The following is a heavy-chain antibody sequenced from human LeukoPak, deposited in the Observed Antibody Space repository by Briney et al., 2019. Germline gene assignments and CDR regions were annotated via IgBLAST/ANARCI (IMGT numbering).Heavy chain of an antibody. D-gene: IGHD3-22*01. CDR2: IYPGDSDT. J-gene: IGHJ3*02. V-gene: IGHV5-51*01. Sequence: GESLKISCQASGYSFMTYWIGWVRQMPGKGLEWMAIIYPGDSDTKYSPSFQDEVTISADKSINTAYLHWRSLKASDTAMYYCARLSMIDTFDIWGLGTVVTVSS. CDR3: ARLSMIDTFDI. CDR1: GYSFMTYW.